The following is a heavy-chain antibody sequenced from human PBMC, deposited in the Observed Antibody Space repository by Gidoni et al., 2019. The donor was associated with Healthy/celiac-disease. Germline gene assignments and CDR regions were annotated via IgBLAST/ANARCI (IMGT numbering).Heavy chain of an antibody. V-gene: IGHV4-4*02. J-gene: IGHJ2*01. CDR2: IYHSGST. CDR1: GGSISSSNW. D-gene: IGHD4-17*01. CDR3: ASKDGYGGNWYFDL. Sequence: QVQLQESGPGLVKPSGTLALTCAVSGGSISSSNWWRWVRQPPGEGLALIGEIYHSGSTNYNPSLKSRVTISVDKSKNQFSLKLSSVTAADTAVYYCASKDGYGGNWYFDLWGRGTLVTVSS.